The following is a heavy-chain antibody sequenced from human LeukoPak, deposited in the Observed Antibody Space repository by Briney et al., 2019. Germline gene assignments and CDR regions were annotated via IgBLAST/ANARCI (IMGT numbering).Heavy chain of an antibody. CDR3: ARRYCSSTSCYVRRENAFDI. D-gene: IGHD2-2*01. CDR2: INHSGST. V-gene: IGHV4-34*01. Sequence: SETLSLTCAVYGGSFSGYYWSWIRQPPGKGLEWIGEINHSGSTNYNPSPKSRVTISVDTSKNQFSLKLSSVTAADTAVYYCARRYCSSTSCYVRRENAFDIWGQGTMVTVSS. J-gene: IGHJ3*02. CDR1: GGSFSGYY.